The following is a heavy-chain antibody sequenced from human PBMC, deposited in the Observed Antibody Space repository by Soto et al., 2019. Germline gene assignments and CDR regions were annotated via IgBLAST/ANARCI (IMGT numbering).Heavy chain of an antibody. J-gene: IGHJ3*02. CDR2: IWYDGSNK. Sequence: QVQLVESGGGVVQPGRSLRLSCAASGFTFSSYGMHWVRQAPGKGLEWVAVIWYDGSNKYYADSVKGRFTISRDNSKNTLYLQMNSLRAEDTAVYYCASGFRGSGAVDIWGQGTMVTVSS. V-gene: IGHV3-33*01. D-gene: IGHD3-10*01. CDR3: ASGFRGSGAVDI. CDR1: GFTFSSYG.